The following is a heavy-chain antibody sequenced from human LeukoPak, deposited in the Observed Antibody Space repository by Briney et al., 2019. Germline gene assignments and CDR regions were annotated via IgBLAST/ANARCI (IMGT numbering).Heavy chain of an antibody. CDR3: ARQTRDGSGSRGYSFDF. CDR1: GYSFATYW. V-gene: IGHV5-51*01. Sequence: GESLKISCKGSGYSFATYWIGWVRQMPGKGLEWMGIIYPGDSRTTYSPSFQGQVTISVDKSISTAYLQWSSLKASDTAMYYCARQTRDGSGSRGYSFDFWGQGTLVTVSS. CDR2: IYPGDSRT. J-gene: IGHJ4*02. D-gene: IGHD3-10*01.